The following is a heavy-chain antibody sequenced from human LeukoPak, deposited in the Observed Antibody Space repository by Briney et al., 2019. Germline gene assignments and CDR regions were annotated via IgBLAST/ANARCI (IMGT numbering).Heavy chain of an antibody. CDR3: ARGGDYYNPIIDF. CDR2: IYYGGST. Sequence: PSETLSLTCTVSGGSISIYYWRWTRHPPGKGLEWIGYIYYGGSTNYNPSLKSRVTISVDTAKNQCSLKLSSVTAADTAVYYCARGGDYYNPIIDFWGQGTLVTVSS. CDR1: GGSISIYY. V-gene: IGHV4-59*01. D-gene: IGHD3-22*01. J-gene: IGHJ4*02.